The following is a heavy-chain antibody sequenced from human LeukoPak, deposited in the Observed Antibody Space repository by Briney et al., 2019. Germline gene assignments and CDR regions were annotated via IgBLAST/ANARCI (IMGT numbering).Heavy chain of an antibody. CDR1: GYSISSGYY. CDR2: LSHSGTT. D-gene: IGHD3-22*01. V-gene: IGHV4-38-2*01. J-gene: IGHJ4*02. CDR3: ASVDGYYYDSSGFLEVDY. Sequence: SETLSLTCAVSGYSISSGYYWGWIRQPPGKGLEWIGSLSHSGTTYYIPSLESRVIISGDTSKNQFSLKLSSVTAADTAVYYCASVDGYYYDSSGFLEVDYWGQGTLVTVSS.